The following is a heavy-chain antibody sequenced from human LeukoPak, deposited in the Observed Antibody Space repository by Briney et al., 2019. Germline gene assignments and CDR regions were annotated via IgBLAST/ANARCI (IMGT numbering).Heavy chain of an antibody. CDR1: GFTLSSYG. V-gene: IGHV3-23*01. D-gene: IGHD2-8*01. J-gene: IGHJ4*02. Sequence: GGSLRLSCAASGFTLSSYGMSCVRQAPAKGLEWVSTLSARGDSTYYVDSVKGRFTISRDNSKNTLYLQMDSLRAEDTAVYFCAKRDCTDKTCYFVNWGQGTLVTVSS. CDR2: LSARGDST. CDR3: AKRDCTDKTCYFVN.